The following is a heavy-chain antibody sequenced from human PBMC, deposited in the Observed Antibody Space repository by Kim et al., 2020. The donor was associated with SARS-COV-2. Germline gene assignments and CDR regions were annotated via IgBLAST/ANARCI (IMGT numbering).Heavy chain of an antibody. D-gene: IGHD6-13*01. CDR1: GGSISSSSYY. Sequence: SETLSLTCTVSGGSISSSSYYWGWIRQPPGKGLEWIGSIYYSGSTYYNPSLKSRVTISVDTSKNQFSLKLSSVTAADTAVYYCARHSTSIAAAGTPFDPWGQGTLVTVSS. J-gene: IGHJ5*02. CDR2: IYYSGST. CDR3: ARHSTSIAAAGTPFDP. V-gene: IGHV4-39*01.